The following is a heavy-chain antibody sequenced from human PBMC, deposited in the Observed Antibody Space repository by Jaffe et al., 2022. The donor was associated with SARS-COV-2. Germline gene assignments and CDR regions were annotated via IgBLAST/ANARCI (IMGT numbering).Heavy chain of an antibody. CDR3: ARDLGGGLRWYFDL. D-gene: IGHD2-15*01. CDR1: GDSIAGYY. J-gene: IGHJ2*01. V-gene: IGHV4-59*01. Sequence: QVQLQESGPGLVKPSQTLSLTCTVSGDSIAGYYWSWIRQSPGKGLEWIGFIQYTGSPNYNPSLKSRVTISVDRSKNQFSLKLTSVTAADTAFYYCARDLGGGLRWYFDLWGRGTLVTVSS. CDR2: IQYTGSP.